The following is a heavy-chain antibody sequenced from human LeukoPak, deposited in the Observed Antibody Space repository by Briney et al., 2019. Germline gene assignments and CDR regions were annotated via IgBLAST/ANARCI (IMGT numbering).Heavy chain of an antibody. CDR1: GFTFSIYA. CDR3: ARRYCTNGVCYFFDY. CDR2: ITGSTGRT. Sequence: PGGSLSLSCAASGFTFSIYAMTWVRQAPGKGLEWVSEITGSTGRTYYADSVNGRFTISRDNSKNTLFLQMNSLRGEDTAIYYCARRYCTNGVCYFFDYWGQGTLVTVSS. J-gene: IGHJ4*02. V-gene: IGHV3-23*01. D-gene: IGHD2-8*01.